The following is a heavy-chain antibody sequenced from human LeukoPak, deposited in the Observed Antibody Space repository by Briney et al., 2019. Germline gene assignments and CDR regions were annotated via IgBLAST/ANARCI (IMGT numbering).Heavy chain of an antibody. Sequence: PGGSLRLSCAASGFTFSSYAMSWVRQAPGKGLEWVSGLSGSGGSTYYADSVKGRFTISRDNSKNTLPLQMISLRAEDTAVYYCAKLTSKDYYDSSGYYSANFDYWGQGTLVTVSS. CDR1: GFTFSSYA. V-gene: IGHV3-23*01. CDR3: AKLTSKDYYDSSGYYSANFDY. D-gene: IGHD3-22*01. CDR2: LSGSGGST. J-gene: IGHJ4*02.